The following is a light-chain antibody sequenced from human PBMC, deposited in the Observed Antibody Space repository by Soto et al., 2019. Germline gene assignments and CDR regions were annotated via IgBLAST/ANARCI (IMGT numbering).Light chain of an antibody. J-gene: IGKJ1*01. CDR1: QSITNY. V-gene: IGKV1-39*01. Sequence: DIQMTXSPXXXXASVGDRVXXTCRASQSITNYLNWYQQKPGKAPNLLIYAASSLQSGVPSRFSGSGSGTDFTLTISSLQHEDLATYYCQQSWSIPRTFGQGTKVEIK. CDR2: AAS. CDR3: QQSWSIPRT.